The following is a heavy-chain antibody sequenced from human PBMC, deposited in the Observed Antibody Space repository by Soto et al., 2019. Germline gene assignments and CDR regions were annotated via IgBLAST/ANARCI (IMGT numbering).Heavy chain of an antibody. Sequence: PSETLSLTCAVYGGSFSGYYWSWIRQPPGKGLEWIGEINHSGSTNYNPSLKSRVTISVDTSKNQFSLKLSSVTAADTAVYYCARKRVLRGSSWNYWGQGTLVTVSS. J-gene: IGHJ4*02. D-gene: IGHD1-26*01. V-gene: IGHV4-34*01. CDR3: ARKRVLRGSSWNY. CDR2: INHSGST. CDR1: GGSFSGYY.